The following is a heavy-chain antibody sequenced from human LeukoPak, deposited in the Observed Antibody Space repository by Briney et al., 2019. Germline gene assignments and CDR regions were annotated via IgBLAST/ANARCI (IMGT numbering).Heavy chain of an antibody. CDR3: ARHYNRDDLLDY. V-gene: IGHV4-39*01. Sequence: PSETLSLTCTVSGGSISSSSYYWGWIRQPPGKGLEWIGSIYYSGSTYYNPSLKSRVTISVGTSKNQFSLKLSSVTAADTAVYYCARHYNRDDLLDYWGQGTLVTVPS. CDR1: GGSISSSSYY. D-gene: IGHD1-20*01. J-gene: IGHJ4*02. CDR2: IYYSGST.